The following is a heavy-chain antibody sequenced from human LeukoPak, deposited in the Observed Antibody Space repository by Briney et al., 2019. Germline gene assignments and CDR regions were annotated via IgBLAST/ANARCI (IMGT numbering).Heavy chain of an antibody. CDR2: ISSSGSTI. D-gene: IGHD3-10*01. Sequence: GGSLRLSCAASGFTFSSYEMNWVRQAPGKGLDWVSYISSSGSTIYYADSVKGRFTISRDNAKNSLYLQMNSLRAEDTAVYYCARVVGLGAFDIWGQGTMVTVSS. CDR1: GFTFSSYE. J-gene: IGHJ3*02. V-gene: IGHV3-48*03. CDR3: ARVVGLGAFDI.